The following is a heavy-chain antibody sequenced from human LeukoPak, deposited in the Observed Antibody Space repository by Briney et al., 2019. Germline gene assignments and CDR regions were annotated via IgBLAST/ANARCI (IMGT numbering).Heavy chain of an antibody. Sequence: SQTLSLTCTVSGGSISSGGYYWSWIRQHPGKGLEWIGYIYYSGSTYYNPSLKSRVTISVDTSKNQFSLKLSSVTAADTALYYCVRHAYNYDSSGYYYYFDYWGQGTLVTVSS. D-gene: IGHD3-22*01. CDR1: GGSISSGGYY. J-gene: IGHJ4*02. CDR3: VRHAYNYDSSGYYYYFDY. V-gene: IGHV4-31*03. CDR2: IYYSGST.